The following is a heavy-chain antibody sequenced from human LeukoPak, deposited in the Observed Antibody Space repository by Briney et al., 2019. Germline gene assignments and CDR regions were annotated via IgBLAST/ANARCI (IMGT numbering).Heavy chain of an antibody. J-gene: IGHJ4*02. Sequence: GRSLRLSCAASGFTFSSYAMSWVRQAPGKGLEWVSAISGSGGSTYYADSVKGRFTISRDNSKNTLYLQMNSLRAEDTAVYYCAKALRYFDWGNYYFDYWGQGTLVTVSS. D-gene: IGHD3-9*01. CDR1: GFTFSSYA. CDR2: ISGSGGST. V-gene: IGHV3-23*01. CDR3: AKALRYFDWGNYYFDY.